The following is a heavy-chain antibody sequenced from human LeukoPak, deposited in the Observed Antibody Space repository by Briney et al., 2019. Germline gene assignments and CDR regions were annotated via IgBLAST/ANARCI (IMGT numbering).Heavy chain of an antibody. J-gene: IGHJ5*02. Sequence: GGSLRLSCAASGFTFSSYGMHWVRQAPGKGLEWVAVISYDGSKKYYADSVKGRFTISRDNSKNTLYLQMNSLRAEDTAVYYCAKGGAGSGYTLDPWGQGTLVTVSS. D-gene: IGHD3-22*01. CDR3: AKGGAGSGYTLDP. CDR1: GFTFSSYG. V-gene: IGHV3-30*18. CDR2: ISYDGSKK.